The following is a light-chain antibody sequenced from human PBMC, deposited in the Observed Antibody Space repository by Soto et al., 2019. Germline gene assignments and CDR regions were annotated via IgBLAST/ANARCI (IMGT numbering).Light chain of an antibody. Sequence: EIVMTQSPGTLSLSPGDTATLSCRASQSLGSDLAWYQQKPGQAPRLLIFGASARPTGIPARISGSGSGTEFTLTISSLEPEDFALYYCQQRSNWPRTFGQGTKVDIK. V-gene: IGKV3-15*01. CDR1: QSLGSD. J-gene: IGKJ1*01. CDR3: QQRSNWPRT. CDR2: GAS.